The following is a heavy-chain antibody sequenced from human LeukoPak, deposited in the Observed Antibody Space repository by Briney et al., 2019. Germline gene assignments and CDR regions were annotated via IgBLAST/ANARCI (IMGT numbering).Heavy chain of an antibody. J-gene: IGHJ4*02. V-gene: IGHV3-64*01. D-gene: IGHD3-10*01. CDR2: ISSNGGST. CDR1: GFTFSSYA. CDR3: ARVGRLGEFDY. Sequence: GGSLRLSCAASGFTFSSYAMHWVRQAPGKGLEYVSAISSNGGSTYYANSVKGRFTISRDNSKNTLYLQMGSLRAGDMAVYYCARVGRLGEFDYWGQGTLVTVSS.